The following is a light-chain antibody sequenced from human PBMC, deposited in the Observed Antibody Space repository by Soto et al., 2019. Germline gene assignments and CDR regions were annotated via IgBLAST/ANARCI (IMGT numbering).Light chain of an antibody. Sequence: IVLTQSPGTLSFSPGERVTLSGRASQTISRNYLAWYQQKPGLAPRLVMYHGSRRAAGTPDRFSGSGSGTDLSLTITRLEPDDFAVYYYHQYGRLVPGLTFGGGTKVDIK. CDR2: HGS. CDR1: QTISRNY. J-gene: IGKJ4*01. CDR3: HQYGRLVPGLT. V-gene: IGKV3-20*01.